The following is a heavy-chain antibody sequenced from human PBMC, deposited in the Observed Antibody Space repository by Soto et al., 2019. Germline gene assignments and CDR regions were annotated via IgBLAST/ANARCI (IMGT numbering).Heavy chain of an antibody. D-gene: IGHD4-17*01. CDR2: INSDGSHT. J-gene: IGHJ5*01. CDR1: GFTFFAYW. Sequence: EVQLVESGGGLVQPGGSLRLSCAASGFTFFAYWIHWVRQVPGKGLVWVSRINSDGSHTSYAASVRGRFTISRDNFQKTVYLQMNSLTAEDTAVYYWAKEGDYGDYAGENWFGSWGQGSLVTVSS. CDR3: AKEGDYGDYAGENWFGS. V-gene: IGHV3-74*01.